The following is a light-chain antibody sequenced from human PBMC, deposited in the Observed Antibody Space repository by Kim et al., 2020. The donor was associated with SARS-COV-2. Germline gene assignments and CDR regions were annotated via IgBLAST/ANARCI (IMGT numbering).Light chain of an antibody. CDR2: EGS. V-gene: IGLV2-23*01. CDR3: CSYAGSSTLL. Sequence: QSALTQPASVSGSPGQSITISCTGTSSDIGSYNLVSWYQQHPGKAPKLMIYEGSKRPSGVPNRFSGSKSGNTASLTISGLQAEDEADYYCCSYAGSSTLLFGGGTKVTVL. J-gene: IGLJ2*01. CDR1: SSDIGSYNL.